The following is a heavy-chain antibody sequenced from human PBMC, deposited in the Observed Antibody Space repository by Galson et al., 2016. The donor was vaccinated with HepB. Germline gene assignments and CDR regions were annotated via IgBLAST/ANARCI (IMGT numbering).Heavy chain of an antibody. Sequence: SLRFSCAASGFTFSSYAMSWVRQAPGKGLEWVSTISGGGGNTDYADSVKGRFTISRDNSKNTLYLQMNSLRAEDTAVYYCAKDRSPYYDIVTGYFPDNDAFDIWGQGTMVTVSS. V-gene: IGHV3-23*01. J-gene: IGHJ3*02. CDR3: AKDRSPYYDIVTGYFPDNDAFDI. D-gene: IGHD3-9*01. CDR2: ISGGGGNT. CDR1: GFTFSSYA.